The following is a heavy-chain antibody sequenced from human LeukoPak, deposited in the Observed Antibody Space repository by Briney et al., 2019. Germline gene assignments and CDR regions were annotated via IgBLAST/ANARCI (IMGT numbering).Heavy chain of an antibody. D-gene: IGHD2-15*01. CDR3: AREVRCSGGSCYLSEYFQH. CDR2: ISLYNGNT. J-gene: IGHJ1*01. V-gene: IGHV1-18*01. Sequence: ASVKVSCKASGYDFINYGITWVRQAPGQGLEWMGWISLYNGNTDYKLQGRVTMTTDTSTSTAYMELRSLRSDDTAVYYCAREVRCSGGSCYLSEYFQHWGQGTLVTVSS. CDR1: GYDFINYG.